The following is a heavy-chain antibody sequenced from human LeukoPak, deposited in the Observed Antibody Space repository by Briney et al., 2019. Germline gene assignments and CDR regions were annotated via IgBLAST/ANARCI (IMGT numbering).Heavy chain of an antibody. CDR3: ARVGYSSSWYSKGQDY. CDR1: GSTFSSYS. Sequence: GGSLRLSCAASGSTFSSYSMNWVRQAPGKGLEWVSSISSSSSYIYYADSVKGRFTISRDNAKNSLYLQMNSLRAEDTAVYYCARVGYSSSWYSKGQDYWGQGTLVTVSS. J-gene: IGHJ4*02. CDR2: ISSSSSYI. V-gene: IGHV3-21*01. D-gene: IGHD6-13*01.